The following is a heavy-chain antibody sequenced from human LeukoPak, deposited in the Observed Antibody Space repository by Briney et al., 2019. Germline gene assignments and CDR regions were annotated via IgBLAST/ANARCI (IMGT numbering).Heavy chain of an antibody. J-gene: IGHJ4*02. Sequence: GGSLRLSCAASGFTSEFPFTNYAMSWVRQAPGKGLEWVSAISGSGGSTYYADSVKGRFTISRDNSKNTLYLQMNSLRAEDTAVYYCAKDFAGMRLLDYWGQGTLVTVSS. D-gene: IGHD2-15*01. CDR1: GFTSEFPFTNYA. CDR2: ISGSGGST. V-gene: IGHV3-23*01. CDR3: AKDFAGMRLLDY.